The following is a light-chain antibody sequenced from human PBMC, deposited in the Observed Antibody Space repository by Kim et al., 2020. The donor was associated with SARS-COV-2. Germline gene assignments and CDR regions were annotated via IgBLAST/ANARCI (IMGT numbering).Light chain of an antibody. CDR3: QCSTT. Sequence: IVLTQSPATLSLSPGERATLSCRASQSVGSSLGWYQQKPGQAPRPLIYDASKRATGIPARFSGSGSGTDFTLTIGSLEPEDFAVYYCQCSTTFGPGTKVDIK. V-gene: IGKV3-11*01. CDR2: DAS. J-gene: IGKJ3*01. CDR1: QSVGSS.